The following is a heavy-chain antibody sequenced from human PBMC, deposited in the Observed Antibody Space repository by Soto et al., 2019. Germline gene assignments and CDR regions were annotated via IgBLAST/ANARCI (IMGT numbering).Heavy chain of an antibody. V-gene: IGHV3-23*01. D-gene: IGHD3-10*01. CDR3: AKNGGGAYYYYYMDV. J-gene: IGHJ6*03. CDR2: ISGSGGST. Sequence: EVQLLESGGGLVQPGGSLRLSCAASGFTFANYAMSWVRQAPGKGLEWVSAISGSGGSTYYAGSVKGRFTFSRDNSKNTLYLQMNSLRAEDTAVYYCAKNGGGAYYYYYMDVWGKGTTVTVSS. CDR1: GFTFANYA.